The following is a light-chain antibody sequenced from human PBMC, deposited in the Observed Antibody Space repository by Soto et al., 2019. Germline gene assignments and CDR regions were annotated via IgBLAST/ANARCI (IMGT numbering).Light chain of an antibody. V-gene: IGKV3-20*01. CDR1: QSVSSNY. CDR3: QQYGISLT. CDR2: DVS. J-gene: IGKJ1*01. Sequence: DIVLTQSPGTLSLSPGERATLSCRSSQSVSSNYLAWYQQKPDQAPRLVIYDVSGRATGIPDRFSGSGSGTDFTLTISRLEPEDSAVYYCQQYGISLTFGQGTKVEIK.